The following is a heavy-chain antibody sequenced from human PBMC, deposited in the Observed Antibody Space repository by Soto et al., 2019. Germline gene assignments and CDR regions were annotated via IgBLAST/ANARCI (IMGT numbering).Heavy chain of an antibody. J-gene: IGHJ4*02. CDR1: GYTFSDYY. Sequence: QVHLVQSGAEVKRAGASVTVSCKASGYTFSDYYIHWVRQAPGQGLQWMGCINPKSGDRRYAQMFRGWVFMTRDTSISTAYMEVSGMKSDDTAVYFWARGAEVGIELAAFDQWGQGTLVTVSA. V-gene: IGHV1-2*04. CDR2: INPKSGDR. CDR3: ARGAEVGIELAAFDQ. D-gene: IGHD2-8*02.